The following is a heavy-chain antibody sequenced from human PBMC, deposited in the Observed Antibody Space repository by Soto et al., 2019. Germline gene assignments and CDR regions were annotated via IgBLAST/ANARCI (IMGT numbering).Heavy chain of an antibody. V-gene: IGHV3-74*01. D-gene: IGHD3-22*01. CDR1: GFTFSNYW. Sequence: VQLVESGGGLVQPGGSLRLSCAASGFTFSNYWMHWVRQGPGKGLVWVSRINSDGRSSTYADSVKGRFTISRDNAKNSLYLQMNSLRAEDTAVYYCVRENRYDHSGYYYQGFDYWGQGTLVTVSS. CDR2: INSDGRSS. J-gene: IGHJ4*02. CDR3: VRENRYDHSGYYYQGFDY.